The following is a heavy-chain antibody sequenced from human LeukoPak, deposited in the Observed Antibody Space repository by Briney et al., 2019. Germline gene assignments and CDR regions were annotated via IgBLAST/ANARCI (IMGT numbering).Heavy chain of an antibody. D-gene: IGHD4-23*01. V-gene: IGHV3-23*01. CDR1: GFTFSNYD. J-gene: IGHJ3*02. CDR2: ISGSGGST. CDR3: AKRGPRPGRWSDAFNI. Sequence: GGSLRLSCAASGFTFSNYDMNRVRQAPGKGLEWVSAISGSGGSTYYADSVKGRFTISRDNSKNTLYLQMNSLRAEDTAVYYCAKRGPRPGRWSDAFNIWGQGTMVTVSS.